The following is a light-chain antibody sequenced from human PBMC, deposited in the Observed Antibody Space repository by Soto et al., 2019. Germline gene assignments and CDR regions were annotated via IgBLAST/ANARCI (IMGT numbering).Light chain of an antibody. CDR1: QSITTY. CDR3: QQSYSTPPT. Sequence: DIQMTQSPSSLSASVGDRVTITCRASQSITTYLNWYQQKPGKAPKLLIYAVSSLHRGVPSRFSGSGSGTDFTLTISSLQSEDFATYYCQQSYSTPPTFGGGTKVEIK. V-gene: IGKV1-39*01. J-gene: IGKJ4*01. CDR2: AVS.